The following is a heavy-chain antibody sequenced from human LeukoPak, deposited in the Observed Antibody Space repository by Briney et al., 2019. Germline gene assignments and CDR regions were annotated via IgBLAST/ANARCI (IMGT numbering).Heavy chain of an antibody. Sequence: PSETLSLTCTVSGGSISTYFWSWIRQPPGEGLEWIGYIYYSGSTNYNPSLKSRVTISVDTSKNQFSLKPSSVTAADTAVYYCASSMIVVETDAFDIWGQGTMVTVSS. D-gene: IGHD3-22*01. J-gene: IGHJ3*02. V-gene: IGHV4-59*08. CDR3: ASSMIVVETDAFDI. CDR1: GGSISTYF. CDR2: IYYSGST.